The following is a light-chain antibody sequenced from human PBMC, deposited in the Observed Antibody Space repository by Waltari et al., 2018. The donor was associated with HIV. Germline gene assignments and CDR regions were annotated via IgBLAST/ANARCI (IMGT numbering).Light chain of an antibody. V-gene: IGKV2-28*01. J-gene: IGKJ5*01. Sequence: DIVMTQSPLSLPVTPGETASISCRSSLSLLHRRELHYLDWSLQKPGQSPQLLIYLGSNRASGVPARSSGSGSGTYFTLIISRVEAEDVGVYYCMQCLQSPTFGQGTRLEIK. CDR1: LSLLHRRELHY. CDR3: MQCLQSPT. CDR2: LGS.